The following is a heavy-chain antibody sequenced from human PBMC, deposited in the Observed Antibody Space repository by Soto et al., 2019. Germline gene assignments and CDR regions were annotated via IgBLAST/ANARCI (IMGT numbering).Heavy chain of an antibody. Sequence: SETLSLTCTVSGGSISSYYWSWIRQPPGKGLEWIGYIYYSGSTNYNPSLKSRVTISVDTSKNQFSLKLSSVTAADTAVYYCASRRRYCSGGSCQRIFDYWGQGTLVTVSS. V-gene: IGHV4-59*12. J-gene: IGHJ4*02. CDR1: GGSISSYY. D-gene: IGHD2-15*01. CDR3: ASRRRYCSGGSCQRIFDY. CDR2: IYYSGST.